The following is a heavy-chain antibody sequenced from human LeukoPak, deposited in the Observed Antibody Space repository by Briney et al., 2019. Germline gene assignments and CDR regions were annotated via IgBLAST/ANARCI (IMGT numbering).Heavy chain of an antibody. D-gene: IGHD2-2*01. CDR2: IYYSGST. J-gene: IGHJ4*02. CDR1: GFTFSSYA. CDR3: ARINCSSTSCYFDY. V-gene: IGHV4-39*01. Sequence: GSLRLSCAASGFTFSSYAMGWIRQPPGKGLEWIGSIYYSGSTYYNPSLKSRVTISVDTSKNQFSLKLSSVTAADTAVYYCARINCSSTSCYFDYWGQGTLVTVSS.